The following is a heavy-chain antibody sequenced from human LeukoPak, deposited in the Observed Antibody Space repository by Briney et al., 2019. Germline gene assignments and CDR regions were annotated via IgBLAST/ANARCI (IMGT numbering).Heavy chain of an antibody. CDR2: IYYSGST. J-gene: IGHJ4*02. D-gene: IGHD6-19*01. V-gene: IGHV4-59*01. CDR1: GGSISSYY. Sequence: PSETLSLTCTVSGGSISSYYWSWIRQPPGKGLEWIGYIYYSGSTNYNPSLKSRVTISVDTSKNQFSLKLSSVTAADTAVYYCARVNSSGPLFDYWGQGTLVTVSS. CDR3: ARVNSSGPLFDY.